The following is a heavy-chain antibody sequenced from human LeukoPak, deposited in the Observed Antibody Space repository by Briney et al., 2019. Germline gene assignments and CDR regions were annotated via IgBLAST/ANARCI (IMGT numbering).Heavy chain of an antibody. J-gene: IGHJ3*02. D-gene: IGHD3-9*01. CDR1: GHTFTSYD. Sequence: ASVKVSCKASGHTFTSYDINWVRQATGQRLEWMGWINAGNGNTKYSQKFQGRVTITRDTSASTAYMELSSLRSEDTAVYYCARGERLVHKAFDIWGQGTMVTVSS. CDR2: INAGNGNT. V-gene: IGHV1-3*01. CDR3: ARGERLVHKAFDI.